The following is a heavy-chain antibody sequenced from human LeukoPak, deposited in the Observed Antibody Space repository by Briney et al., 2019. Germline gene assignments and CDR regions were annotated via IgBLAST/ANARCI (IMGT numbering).Heavy chain of an antibody. J-gene: IGHJ4*02. V-gene: IGHV3-74*01. D-gene: IGHD3-9*01. CDR1: GFTFSSYW. CDR2: INSDGSST. Sequence: GGSLRLSCAASGFTFSSYWMHWVRHAPGKGLVWVSRINSDGSSTSYADSVKGRFTISRDNAKNTLYLQMNSLRAEDTAVYYCARTTKEFDILTGYYFDYWGQGTLVTVSS. CDR3: ARTTKEFDILTGYYFDY.